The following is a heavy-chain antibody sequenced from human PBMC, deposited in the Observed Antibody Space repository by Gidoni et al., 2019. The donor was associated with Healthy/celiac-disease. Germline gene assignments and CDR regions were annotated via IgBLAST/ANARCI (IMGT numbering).Heavy chain of an antibody. J-gene: IGHJ3*02. V-gene: IGHV4-34*01. D-gene: IGHD3-10*01. CDR2: INHSGST. CDR3: ASTLWFGESLGAFDI. CDR1: GGSFRGYY. Sequence: QVQLQQWGAGLLKPSETLSLTCAVYGGSFRGYYWSWIRQPPGKGLEWIGEINHSGSTNYNPSLKSRVTISVDTSKNQFSLKLSSVTAADTAVYYCASTLWFGESLGAFDIWGQGTMVTVSS.